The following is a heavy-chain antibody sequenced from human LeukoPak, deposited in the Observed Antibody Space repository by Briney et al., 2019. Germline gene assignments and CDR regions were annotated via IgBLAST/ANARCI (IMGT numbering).Heavy chain of an antibody. V-gene: IGHV5-10-1*01. D-gene: IGHD5-18*01. J-gene: IGHJ4*02. Sequence: HGESLRISCKGSGYSFTGYWISWVRQLPGKGLEWMGRIDPSDSYTNYSPAFRGHVTISVDKSFSSAFLQWTTLKASDTAMYYCARHRGYSYENFDFWGLGTLVTVSS. CDR3: ARHRGYSYENFDF. CDR2: IDPSDSYT. CDR1: GYSFTGYW.